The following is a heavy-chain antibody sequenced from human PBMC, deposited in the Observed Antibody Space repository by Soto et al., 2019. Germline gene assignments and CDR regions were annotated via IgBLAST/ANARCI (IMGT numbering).Heavy chain of an antibody. CDR1: GVSFNNNG. Sequence: QVQLVQYRAEVKKPGSSVKVSCKTSGVSFNNNGIGWVRQAPGHGLEWMGGVSPPFRTSNYARKFQGRISITADASTGTVNMDLSSLTSEDTAQYYCVRVLYYGSGSYSPYGMDVWGQGTTVTVSS. J-gene: IGHJ6*02. CDR2: VSPPFRTS. D-gene: IGHD3-10*01. CDR3: VRVLYYGSGSYSPYGMDV. V-gene: IGHV1-69*01.